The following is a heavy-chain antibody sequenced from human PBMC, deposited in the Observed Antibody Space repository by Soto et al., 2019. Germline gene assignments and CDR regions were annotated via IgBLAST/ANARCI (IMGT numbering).Heavy chain of an antibody. V-gene: IGHV3-23*01. Sequence: GGSLRLSCAASGFTFSSYAMSLVRQAPGKGLEWVSAISGSGGSTYYADSVKGRFTISRDNSKNTLYLQMNSLRAEDTAVYYCAKVGCSGGSCYSQGVRYYYGMDVWGQGNTVTVSS. CDR3: AKVGCSGGSCYSQGVRYYYGMDV. CDR2: ISGSGGST. J-gene: IGHJ6*02. D-gene: IGHD2-15*01. CDR1: GFTFSSYA.